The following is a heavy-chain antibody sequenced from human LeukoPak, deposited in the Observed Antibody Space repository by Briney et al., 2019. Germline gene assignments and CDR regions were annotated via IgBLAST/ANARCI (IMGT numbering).Heavy chain of an antibody. J-gene: IGHJ2*01. D-gene: IGHD3-3*01. CDR3: ARGPSKITIFGVVNYWYFDL. Sequence: ASVKVSCKASGYTFTSYDINWVRQATGQGLEWMGWMNPNSGNTGYAQKFQGSVTMTRNTSISTAYMELSSLRSEDTAVYYCARGPSKITIFGVVNYWYFDLWGRGTLVTVSS. CDR1: GYTFTSYD. CDR2: MNPNSGNT. V-gene: IGHV1-8*01.